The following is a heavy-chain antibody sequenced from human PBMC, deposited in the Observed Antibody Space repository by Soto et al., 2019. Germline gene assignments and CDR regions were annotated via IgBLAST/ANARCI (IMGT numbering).Heavy chain of an antibody. CDR2: VNPSGGHT. Sequence: QVQLVQSGAEVKKPGASVKVSCKASGDTFTDYYIHWVRQAPGQGLEWMGTVNPSGGHTTYAQHFPGRMTMTKDTSHSTLYMELTSLTSEDTAVYYCARGGHVVVVTAALDYWGQGTLVTVSS. D-gene: IGHD2-21*02. V-gene: IGHV1-46*01. CDR3: ARGGHVVVVTAALDY. J-gene: IGHJ4*02. CDR1: GDTFTDYY.